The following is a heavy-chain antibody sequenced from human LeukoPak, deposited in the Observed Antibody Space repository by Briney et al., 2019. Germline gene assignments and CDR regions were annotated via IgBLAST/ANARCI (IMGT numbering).Heavy chain of an antibody. D-gene: IGHD3-22*01. CDR3: ARDWGWGLDYYDSSGYSSGY. V-gene: IGHV3-74*01. CDR2: INSDGSST. CDR1: GFTFSSYW. J-gene: IGHJ4*02. Sequence: GGSLRLSGAASGFTFSSYWMHWVRQAPGKGLVWVSRINSDGSSTSYADSVKGRFTISRDNAKNTLYLQMNSLRAEDTAVYYCARDWGWGLDYYDSSGYSSGYWGQGTLVAVSS.